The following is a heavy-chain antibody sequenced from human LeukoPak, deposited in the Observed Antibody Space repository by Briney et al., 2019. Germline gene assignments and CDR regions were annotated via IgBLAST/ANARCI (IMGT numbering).Heavy chain of an antibody. CDR1: GFTVSSNY. J-gene: IGHJ4*02. CDR2: IYSGGST. D-gene: IGHD6-19*01. V-gene: IGHV3-53*01. CDR3: AGRDECLVD. Sequence: TGGSLRLSCAASGFTVSSNYMSWVRQAPGKGLEWVSVIYSGGSTYYADSAKGGFTISRDNSKNTLHLQMNSMRAEDTAGYYCAGRDECLVDGGRGTRVTVSS.